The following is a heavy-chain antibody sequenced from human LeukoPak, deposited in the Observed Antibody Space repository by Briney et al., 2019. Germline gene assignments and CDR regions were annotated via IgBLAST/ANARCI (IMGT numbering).Heavy chain of an antibody. CDR1: GYTLTELS. D-gene: IGHD3-10*01. J-gene: IGHJ4*02. CDR3: ATAPVGFGESWLDY. CDR2: FDPEDGET. Sequence: GASVKVSCKVSGYTLTELSMHWVRQAPGKGLEWMGGFDPEDGETIYAQKFQGRVTMTEDTSTDTAYMELSSLRSEDTAVYYCATAPVGFGESWLDYWGQGTLVTVSS. V-gene: IGHV1-24*01.